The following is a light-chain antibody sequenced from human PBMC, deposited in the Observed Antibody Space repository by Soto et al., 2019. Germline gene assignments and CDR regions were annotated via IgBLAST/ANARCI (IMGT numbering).Light chain of an antibody. CDR1: QSISSY. CDR2: AAS. J-gene: IGKJ1*01. Sequence: DIQMTQSPSSLSASVGTRVTITCRASQSISSYLNWYQQKPGKAPKLLIYAASSLQSGVPSRFSGSGSGTDFTLTISSLQPEDFATYYCQQSYSTLWTFGQGTKVDI. V-gene: IGKV1-39*01. CDR3: QQSYSTLWT.